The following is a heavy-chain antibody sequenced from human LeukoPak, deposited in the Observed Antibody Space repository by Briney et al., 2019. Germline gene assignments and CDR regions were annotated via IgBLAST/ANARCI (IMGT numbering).Heavy chain of an antibody. V-gene: IGHV4-61*01. Sequence: SETLSLTCTVSGGSIRSSYYYWSWIRQPPGEGLEWIGYIYYSGGTNYNPSLKSRVTISVDTSKNQFSLKLSSVTAADTAVYYCARDHQDAFDIWGQGTMVTVSS. CDR3: ARDHQDAFDI. CDR2: IYYSGGT. CDR1: GGSIRSSYYY. J-gene: IGHJ3*02.